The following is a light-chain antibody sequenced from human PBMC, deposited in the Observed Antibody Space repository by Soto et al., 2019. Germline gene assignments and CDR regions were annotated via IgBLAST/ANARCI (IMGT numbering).Light chain of an antibody. CDR3: CSFAGSNSWV. CDR2: EVS. J-gene: IGLJ3*02. V-gene: IGLV2-23*02. CDR1: SSDVGIYNY. Sequence: QSALTQPASVSGSPGQSIAISCTGSSSDVGIYNYVSWYQQHPGKVPKLIIYEVSNRPSGVSNRFSGSKSGNTASLTISGLQAEDEAAYYCCSFAGSNSWVFGGGTKLTVL.